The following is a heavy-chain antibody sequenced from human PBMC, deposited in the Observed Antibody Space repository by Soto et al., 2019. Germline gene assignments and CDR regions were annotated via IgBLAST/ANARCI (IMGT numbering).Heavy chain of an antibody. J-gene: IGHJ6*02. CDR1: GFSFSDHY. CDR3: ARGGYCSGVSCHGDYYGLAV. D-gene: IGHD2-15*01. V-gene: IGHV3-72*01. CDR2: TRNKANTYTT. Sequence: EVQLVESGGGLVQPGGSLRLSCAASGFSFSDHYMDWVRQAPGKGLEWVGRTRNKANTYTTEYAASVKGRFTISRDDSKNSPDLQMNSQKPEDTAVYYCARGGYCSGVSCHGDYYGLAVWGHGTTVTVSS.